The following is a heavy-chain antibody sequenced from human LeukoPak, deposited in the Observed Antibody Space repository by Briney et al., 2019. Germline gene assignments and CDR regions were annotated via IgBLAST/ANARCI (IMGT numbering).Heavy chain of an antibody. CDR3: AREGYSGYDDAFDI. Sequence: GGSLRLSCAASGFTFSSYAMHWVRQAPGKGLEWVAVISYDGSNKYYADSVKGRFTISRDNSKNTLYLQMNSLRAEDTAVYYCAREGYSGYDDAFDIWGQGTMVTVSS. V-gene: IGHV3-30*14. D-gene: IGHD5-12*01. J-gene: IGHJ3*02. CDR2: ISYDGSNK. CDR1: GFTFSSYA.